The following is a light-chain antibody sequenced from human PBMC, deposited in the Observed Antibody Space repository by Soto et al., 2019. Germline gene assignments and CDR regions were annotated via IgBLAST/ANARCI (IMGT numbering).Light chain of an antibody. Sequence: GLSQSPGTLSLSPGERATLSCRASQSISSSDLAWDQHRPGQAPRLLTYAASSRATGIPVRFSGSGSGTDFTLSISRLEPEDFAVYYCQHYGSSSWTFGQGTKVDI. CDR3: QHYGSSSWT. CDR1: QSISSSD. J-gene: IGKJ1*01. V-gene: IGKV3-20*01. CDR2: AAS.